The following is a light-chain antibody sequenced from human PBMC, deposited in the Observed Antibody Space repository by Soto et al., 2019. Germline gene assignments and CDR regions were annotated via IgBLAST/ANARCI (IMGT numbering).Light chain of an antibody. CDR1: QSVSSSY. V-gene: IGKV3-20*01. J-gene: IGKJ1*01. CDR2: GAS. Sequence: EIVLTQSPGTLSLSPGERATLSCRASQSVSSSYLAWYQQKPSQAHKLLIYGASSRATGIPDRFSGSGSGTDFTLTISRLEPEDFAVYYCQQYGSSPWTFGQGTKVDIK. CDR3: QQYGSSPWT.